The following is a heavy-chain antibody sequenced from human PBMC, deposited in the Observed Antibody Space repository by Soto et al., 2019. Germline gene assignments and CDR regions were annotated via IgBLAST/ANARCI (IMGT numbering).Heavy chain of an antibody. CDR2: IYHSGST. CDR3: ARVSHYYYGSGLRAYFFDY. Sequence: QLQLQESGSGLVKPSQTLSLTCDVSGGSISSGGYSWSWIRQPPGKGLEWIGYIYHSGSTYYNPSLKSRVTISVDRSENQFSLKRSSVTAADTAVYYCARVSHYYYGSGLRAYFFDYWGLGTLVTVSS. D-gene: IGHD3-10*01. V-gene: IGHV4-30-2*01. J-gene: IGHJ4*02. CDR1: GGSISSGGYS.